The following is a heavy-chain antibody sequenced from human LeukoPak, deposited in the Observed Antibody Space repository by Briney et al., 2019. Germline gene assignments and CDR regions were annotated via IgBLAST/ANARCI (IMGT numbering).Heavy chain of an antibody. CDR3: AKEASGYGYYFDY. Sequence: GGSLRLSGAVSGFTFSSFAMSWVRQAPGKGLEWVSVISDSGGTTFYADSVKGRFTISRDSSKNTLYLQMSSLRAEDTAVYYCAKEASGYGYYFDYWGQGTLVTVSS. D-gene: IGHD3-10*01. CDR2: ISDSGGTT. V-gene: IGHV3-23*01. CDR1: GFTFSSFA. J-gene: IGHJ4*02.